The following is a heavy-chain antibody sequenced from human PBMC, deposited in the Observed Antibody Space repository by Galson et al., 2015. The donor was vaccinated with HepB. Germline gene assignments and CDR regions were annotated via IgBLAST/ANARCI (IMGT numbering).Heavy chain of an antibody. D-gene: IGHD1-14*01. J-gene: IGHJ6*02. CDR3: ARDPYNLGDGMDV. Sequence: WSWVRQPPGKGLEWIGYIYYSGSTNYNPSLKSRVTISVDTSKNQFSLKLSSVTAADTAVYYCARDPYNLGDGMDVWGQGTTVTVSS. CDR2: IYYSGST. V-gene: IGHV4-59*01.